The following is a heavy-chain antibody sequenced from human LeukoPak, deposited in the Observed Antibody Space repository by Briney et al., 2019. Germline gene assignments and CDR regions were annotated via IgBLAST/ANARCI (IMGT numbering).Heavy chain of an antibody. CDR3: ARGAVRYDILTGHPYYYYYYMDV. V-gene: IGHV4-34*01. D-gene: IGHD3-9*01. J-gene: IGHJ6*03. Sequence: SETLSLTCAVYGGTFSGYYWSWIRQPPGKGLEWIGEINHSGSTNYNPSLKSRVTISVDTSKNQFSLKLSSVTAADTAVYYCARGAVRYDILTGHPYYYYYYMDVWGKGTTVTVSS. CDR1: GGTFSGYY. CDR2: INHSGST.